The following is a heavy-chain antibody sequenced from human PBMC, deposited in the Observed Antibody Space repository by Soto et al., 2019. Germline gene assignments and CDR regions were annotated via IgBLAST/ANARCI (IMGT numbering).Heavy chain of an antibody. Sequence: LGGSLRLSCAASGFTFSSYSMNWVRQAPGKGLEWVSYISSSSSTIYYADSVKGRFTISRDNAKNSLYLQMNSLRAEDTAVYYCAREYCSSTSCLNWFDPWGQGTLVTVSS. CDR1: GFTFSSYS. D-gene: IGHD2-2*01. J-gene: IGHJ5*02. V-gene: IGHV3-48*01. CDR3: AREYCSSTSCLNWFDP. CDR2: ISSSSSTI.